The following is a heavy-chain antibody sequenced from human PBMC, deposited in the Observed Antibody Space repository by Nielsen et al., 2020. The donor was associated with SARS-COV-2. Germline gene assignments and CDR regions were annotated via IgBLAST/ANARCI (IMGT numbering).Heavy chain of an antibody. CDR3: ARDRGYSYGPSDAFDI. J-gene: IGHJ3*02. Sequence: SETLSLTCTVSGGSISSGSYYWSWIRQPAGKGLEWIGRIYTSGSTNYNPSLKSRATISVDTSKNQFSLKLSSVTAADTAVYYCARDRGYSYGPSDAFDIWGQGTMVTVSS. CDR2: IYTSGST. CDR1: GGSISSGSYY. V-gene: IGHV4-61*02. D-gene: IGHD5-18*01.